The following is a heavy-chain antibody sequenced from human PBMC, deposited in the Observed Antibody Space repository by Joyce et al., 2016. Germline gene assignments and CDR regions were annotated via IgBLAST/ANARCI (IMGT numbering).Heavy chain of an antibody. J-gene: IGHJ4*02. CDR3: ARRGGAANFEY. Sequence: EVQLVQSGAEVKKPGESLKISCQGSGYNFNSHWIGWVRQMPGKGLEWSGIIYPSSSDTRYSPSCQGHVTISVDKSIRTAHLQWSSLKASDTAIYYCARRGGAANFEYWGQGTLVTVSS. D-gene: IGHD1-26*01. V-gene: IGHV5-51*03. CDR1: GYNFNSHW. CDR2: IYPSSSDT.